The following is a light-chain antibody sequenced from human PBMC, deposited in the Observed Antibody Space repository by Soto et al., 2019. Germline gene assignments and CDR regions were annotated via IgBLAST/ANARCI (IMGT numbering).Light chain of an antibody. CDR1: QPIGVW. J-gene: IGKJ1*01. Sequence: DIQMTQSPSTLSASVGDRVTITCRASQPIGVWLAWYQQRPGQSPKVLIYDDSSLESGVPSRFSGSGSETEFTLTISSLQPDDFATYYCQQYNNYPWTFGQGTKVEVK. CDR2: DDS. V-gene: IGKV1-5*01. CDR3: QQYNNYPWT.